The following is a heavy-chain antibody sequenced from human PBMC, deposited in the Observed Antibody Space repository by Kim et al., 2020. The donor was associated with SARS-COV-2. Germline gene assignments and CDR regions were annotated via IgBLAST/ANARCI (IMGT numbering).Heavy chain of an antibody. CDR1: GYSFTNHY. V-gene: IGHV1-46*01. CDR3: ARGAYYFDSSGYYLDY. J-gene: IGHJ4*02. D-gene: IGHD3-22*01. Sequence: ASVKVSCKASGYSFTNHYMHWVRQAPGQGLEWMGIINPSGGSTSYAQKFQGRVTMTGDTSTNTVYMELSSLRSEDTAEYYCARGAYYFDSSGYYLDYWGQGTLVTV. CDR2: INPSGGST.